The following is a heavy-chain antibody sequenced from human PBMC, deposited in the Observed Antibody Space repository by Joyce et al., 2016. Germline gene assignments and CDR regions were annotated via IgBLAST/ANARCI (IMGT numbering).Heavy chain of an antibody. J-gene: IGHJ4*02. D-gene: IGHD3-3*01. CDR2: ISAADSDI. CDR3: ARHQSDFWSGYYPPPFDY. V-gene: IGHV5-51*01. CDR1: GYNFSKHW. Sequence: EVQLVQSGPEVKKPGESLRISCKASGYNFSKHWIGWVRQMPGKGPEWMGIISAADSDIRYNPSFQGQVTFSVDTSINTAYLQWSSLKASDSAIYYCARHQSDFWSGYYPPPFDYWGQGSLVIVSS.